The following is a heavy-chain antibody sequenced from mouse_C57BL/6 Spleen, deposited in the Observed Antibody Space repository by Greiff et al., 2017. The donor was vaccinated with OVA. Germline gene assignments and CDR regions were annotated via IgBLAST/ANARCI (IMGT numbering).Heavy chain of an antibody. D-gene: IGHD2-4*01. CDR2: IYPGDGDT. CDR3: AGYYDYDEAWCAY. J-gene: IGHJ3*01. V-gene: IGHV1-80*01. Sequence: QVQLQQSGAELVKPGASVKISCKASGYAFSSYWMNWVKQRPGKGLEWIGQIYPGDGDTNYNGKFKGKATLTADKSSSTAYMQLSSLTYEDSAVYYCAGYYDYDEAWCAYWGQGTLVTVSA. CDR1: GYAFSSYW.